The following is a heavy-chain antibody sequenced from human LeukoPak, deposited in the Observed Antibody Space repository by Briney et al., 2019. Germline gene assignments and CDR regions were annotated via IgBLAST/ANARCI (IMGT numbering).Heavy chain of an antibody. CDR3: ARDLLWFGELDNYYYGMDV. CDR2: IYTSGST. CDR1: GGSISSGSYY. D-gene: IGHD3-10*01. J-gene: IGHJ6*02. Sequence: SQTLSLTCTVSGGSISSGSYYWSWIRQPAGKGLEWIGRIYTSGSTNYNPSLKSRVTISVDTSKNQFSLKLSSVTAADTAVYYCARDLLWFGELDNYYYGMDVWGQGTTVTVSS. V-gene: IGHV4-61*02.